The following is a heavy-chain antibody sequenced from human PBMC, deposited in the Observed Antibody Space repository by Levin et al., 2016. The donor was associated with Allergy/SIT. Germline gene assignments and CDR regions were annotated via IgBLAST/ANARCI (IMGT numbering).Heavy chain of an antibody. CDR3: AKNDFSVWWSWFDP. CDR2: INWNGRDT. J-gene: IGHJ5*02. V-gene: IGHV3-20*03. D-gene: IGHD4-11*01. Sequence: WIRQPPGKGPEWVSGINWNGRDTDYADSVKGRFTISRDNAKNFLYLQMNSLRVEDTALYYCAKNDFSVWWSWFDPWGQGTLVTVSS.